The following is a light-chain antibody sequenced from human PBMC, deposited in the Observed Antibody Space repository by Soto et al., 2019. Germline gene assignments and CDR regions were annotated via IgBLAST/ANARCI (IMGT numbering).Light chain of an antibody. V-gene: IGLV2-14*01. J-gene: IGLJ3*02. Sequence: QSVLTQPASVSGSAGQSITISCAGTMRDVGAYKLVSGYQQHPGTAPKLLIYEVRNRPSGISSRFSGSRAGITASLTISGLLPEYEGDYYCSAYTARITLVLGGGTKLTVL. CDR2: EVR. CDR1: MRDVGAYKL. CDR3: SAYTARITLV.